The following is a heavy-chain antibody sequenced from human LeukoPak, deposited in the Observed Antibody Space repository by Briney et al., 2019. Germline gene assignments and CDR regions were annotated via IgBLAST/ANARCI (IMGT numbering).Heavy chain of an antibody. CDR3: ARDVLGYCSGGSCYSGAFDY. J-gene: IGHJ4*02. Sequence: GASVKVSCKASGGTFSSYAISWVRQAPGQGLEWMGGIIPIFGTANYAQKFQGRVTITADESTSTAYMELSSLRSDDTAVYYCARDVLGYCSGGSCYSGAFDYWGQGTLVTVSS. CDR1: GGTFSSYA. D-gene: IGHD2-15*01. CDR2: IIPIFGTA. V-gene: IGHV1-69*13.